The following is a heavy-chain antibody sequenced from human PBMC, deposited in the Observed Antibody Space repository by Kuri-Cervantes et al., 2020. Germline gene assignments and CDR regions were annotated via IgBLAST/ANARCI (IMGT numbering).Heavy chain of an antibody. Sequence: GGSLRLSCAASGFTFSSYAMSWVRQAPGKGLEWVSYISSSGSTIYYADSVKGRFTISRDNAKRSLYLQMDSLRAEDTAVYFCVSGDFSDYWGQGTLVTVSS. D-gene: IGHD3-10*01. V-gene: IGHV3-48*03. CDR1: GFTFSSYA. CDR3: VSGDFSDY. CDR2: ISSSGSTI. J-gene: IGHJ4*02.